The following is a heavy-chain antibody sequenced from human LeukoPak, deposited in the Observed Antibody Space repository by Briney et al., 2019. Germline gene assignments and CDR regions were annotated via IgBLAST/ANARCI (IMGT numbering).Heavy chain of an antibody. Sequence: PGGSLRLSCAASGFTFSIYSIHCVRHAPGRGREWVAFIRYDGSNKYYAHSVKGRFTISRDNSKNTLYLQMSSMRAEDTDVCYCARGVGSYYGSGSYYGLNWLDPWGQGNLATVSS. CDR3: ARGVGSYYGSGSYYGLNWLDP. V-gene: IGHV3-30*02. CDR2: IRYDGSNK. J-gene: IGHJ5*02. D-gene: IGHD3-10*01. CDR1: GFTFSIYS.